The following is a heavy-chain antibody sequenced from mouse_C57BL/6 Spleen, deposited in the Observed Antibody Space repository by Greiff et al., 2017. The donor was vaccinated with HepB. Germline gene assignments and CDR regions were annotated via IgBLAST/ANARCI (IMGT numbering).Heavy chain of an antibody. D-gene: IGHD1-1*01. CDR1: GYTFTDYY. CDR2: IGPGSGST. CDR3: AREPYYGSSYWYFDV. V-gene: IGHV1-77*01. J-gene: IGHJ1*03. Sequence: QVHVKQSGAELVKPGASVKISCKASGYTFTDYYINWVKQRPGQGLEWIGKIGPGSGSTYYNEKFKGKATLTADKSSSTAYMQLSSLTSEDSAVYFCAREPYYGSSYWYFDVWGTGTTVTVSS.